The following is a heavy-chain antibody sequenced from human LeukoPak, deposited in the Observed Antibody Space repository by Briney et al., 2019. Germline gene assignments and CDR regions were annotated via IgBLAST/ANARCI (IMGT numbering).Heavy chain of an antibody. D-gene: IGHD3-22*01. J-gene: IGHJ6*04. V-gene: IGHV3-21*01. CDR2: ISSSSSNI. CDR1: GFTFTNYW. Sequence: GGSLRLSCAASGFTFTNYWIHWVRQAPGKGLEWVSSISSSSSNIYYADSVKGRFTISRDNAKNSLYLQMNSLRAEDTAVYYCARGPTMKMDVWGKGTTVTVSS. CDR3: ARGPTMKMDV.